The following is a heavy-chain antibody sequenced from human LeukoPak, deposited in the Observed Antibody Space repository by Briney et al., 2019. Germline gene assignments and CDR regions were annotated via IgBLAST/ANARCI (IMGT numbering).Heavy chain of an antibody. J-gene: IGHJ6*02. V-gene: IGHV3-72*01. CDR2: SRNKASSYTT. CDR3: GRIAINENNGMDV. CDR1: GFKFSDQY. D-gene: IGHD1/OR15-1a*01. Sequence: GGSLRLSCAASGFKFSDQYIDWVRQAPGKGLEWVCRSRNKASSYTTEYAASVEGRFTISRDVSESSLYLQMNSLRTEDTAVYYCGRIAINENNGMDVWGQGTTVTVPS.